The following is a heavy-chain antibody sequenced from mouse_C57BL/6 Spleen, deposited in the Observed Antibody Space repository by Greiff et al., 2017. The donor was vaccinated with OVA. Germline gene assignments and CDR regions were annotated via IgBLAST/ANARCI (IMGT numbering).Heavy chain of an antibody. CDR3: ARDRNDFDY. Sequence: EVHLVESGGGLVKPGGSLKLSCAASGFTFSDYGMHWVRQAPEKGLEWVAYISSGSSTIYYAATVKGRFTISRDNAKNTLYLQMTSLRSEDTAMYYCARDRNDFDYWGQGTTLTVSS. CDR1: GFTFSDYG. CDR2: ISSGSSTI. V-gene: IGHV5-17*01. J-gene: IGHJ2*01. D-gene: IGHD3-2*01.